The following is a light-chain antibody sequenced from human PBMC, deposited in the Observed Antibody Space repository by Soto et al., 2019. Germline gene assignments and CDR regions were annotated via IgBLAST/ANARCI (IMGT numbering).Light chain of an antibody. CDR1: QSISSW. Sequence: DIQMTQSPSTLSASVGDRVTITCRASQSISSWLAWYQQKPGKAPKLLIYDASSLEGGVPSRFSGSGSGTDFTLKISSLQPSDSATYYCQHYSTFPLTFAGGTKVDIK. CDR3: QHYSTFPLT. CDR2: DAS. J-gene: IGKJ4*01. V-gene: IGKV1-5*01.